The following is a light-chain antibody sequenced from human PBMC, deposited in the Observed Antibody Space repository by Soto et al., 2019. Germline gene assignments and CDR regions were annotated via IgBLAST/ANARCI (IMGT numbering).Light chain of an antibody. V-gene: IGLV8-61*01. J-gene: IGLJ2*01. CDR3: VLYMGSYVA. CDR1: SASVSPSHY. Sequence: QTVVTQEPSFSVSPGETVTLTCGLSSASVSPSHYPSWYQQTPGQTPRTLIYNINTRSSGVPDRFSGSILGNKAALTITGAQVDDESDYYCVLYMGSYVAFGGGTKLTVL. CDR2: NIN.